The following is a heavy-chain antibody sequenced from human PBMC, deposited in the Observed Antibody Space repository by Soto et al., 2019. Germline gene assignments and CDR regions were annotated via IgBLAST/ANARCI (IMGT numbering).Heavy chain of an antibody. CDR2: IYPGGVNV. CDR1: GYSFTSHY. D-gene: IGHD3-9*01. V-gene: IGHV1-46*01. Sequence: ASVKVSCKAIGYSFTSHYMHWVRQAPGQGLEWMGTIYPGGVNVAYAQKFEGRVTMTKDTSTSTVYMELNSLTSEDTAVYYCAKESRYFDWLFRNYGMDVWGQGTTVTVSS. J-gene: IGHJ6*02. CDR3: AKESRYFDWLFRNYGMDV.